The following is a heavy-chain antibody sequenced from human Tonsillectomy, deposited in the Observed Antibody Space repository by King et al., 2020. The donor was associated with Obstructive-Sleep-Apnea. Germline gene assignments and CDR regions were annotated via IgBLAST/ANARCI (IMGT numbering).Heavy chain of an antibody. J-gene: IGHJ4*02. CDR3: LHTGREWGFYFGY. V-gene: IGHV2-5*02. CDR1: GFSLTTTGVS. D-gene: IGHD1-26*01. Sequence: ITLKESGPTLVKPTQTLTLTCTFSGFSLTTTGVSVGWIRQPPGKALEWLALIYWADDKRYSPSLKIRLTIPKDTSKKQVVVTMANMDPMDTTTYYCLHTGREWGFYFGYWGQGILVTVST. CDR2: IYWADDK.